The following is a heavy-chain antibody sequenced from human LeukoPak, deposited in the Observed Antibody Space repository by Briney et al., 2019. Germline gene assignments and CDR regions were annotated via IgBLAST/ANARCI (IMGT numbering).Heavy chain of an antibody. Sequence: SQTLSLTCTVSGGSISSGGYYWSWIRQHPGKGLEWIGYIYYSGSTNYNPSLKSRVTISVDTSKNQFSLRLTSLTAADTAVYYCARRILSSMWGDYFDYWGQGTLVSVSS. D-gene: IGHD3-10*01. CDR3: ARRILSSMWGDYFDY. V-gene: IGHV4-61*08. CDR1: GGSISSGGYY. J-gene: IGHJ4*02. CDR2: IYYSGST.